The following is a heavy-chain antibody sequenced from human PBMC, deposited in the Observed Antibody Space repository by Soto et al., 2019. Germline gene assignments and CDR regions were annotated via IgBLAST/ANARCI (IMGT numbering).Heavy chain of an antibody. D-gene: IGHD3-10*01. CDR3: VRSFLGLGDAFDI. CDR1: GFTFSDYY. Sequence: QVQLLESGGGLVKPGGSLRLSCAASGFTFSDYYMDWVRQAPGKGLEWVSYISNGGATVYYADSVKGRFTISRDNGRNSIFLQMNSLTADDTALYSCVRSFLGLGDAFDIWGRGTTVTVSS. J-gene: IGHJ3*02. CDR2: ISNGGATV. V-gene: IGHV3-11*01.